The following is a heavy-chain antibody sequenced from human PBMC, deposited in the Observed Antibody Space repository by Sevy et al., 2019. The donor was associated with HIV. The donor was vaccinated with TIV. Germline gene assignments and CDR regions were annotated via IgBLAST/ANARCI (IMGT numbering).Heavy chain of an antibody. CDR3: AKDCGGASDCYLYFDH. D-gene: IGHD2-21*02. J-gene: IGHJ5*02. CDR1: GFSFSTYG. Sequence: GGSLRLSCPASGFSFSTYGMHWVRQAPGKGLEWAAAISYDGTKKYYADSVKGRFTISRDNSKTTLYLEIKDLRPEDTAIYYWAKDCGGASDCYLYFDHRGQGALVTVSS. V-gene: IGHV3-30*18. CDR2: ISYDGTKK.